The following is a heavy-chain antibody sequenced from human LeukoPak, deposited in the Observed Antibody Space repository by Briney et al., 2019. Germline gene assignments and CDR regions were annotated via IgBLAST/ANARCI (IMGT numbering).Heavy chain of an antibody. J-gene: IGHJ4*02. CDR1: GYTFTTYD. CDR2: ISAYNGYT. D-gene: IGHD1/OR15-1a*01. CDR3: ARVGTGTRSFDS. V-gene: IGHV1-18*01. Sequence: GASVKVSCKTSGYTFTTYDINWVRQAPGQGLEWTGRISAYNGYTNYGQKLQGRVTMTTDTSTNTAYMELRSLRSDDTAVYYCARVGTGTRSFDSWGQGTLVTVSS.